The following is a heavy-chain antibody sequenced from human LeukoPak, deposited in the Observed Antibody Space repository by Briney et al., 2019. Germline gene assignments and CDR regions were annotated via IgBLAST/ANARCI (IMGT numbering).Heavy chain of an antibody. D-gene: IGHD3-22*01. CDR1: GFTFSSYA. Sequence: PGGSLRLSCAASGFTFSSYAMHWVRQAPGKGLEWVAVISYDGSNKYYADSVKGRFTISRDNSKNTLYLQMNSLRAEDTAVYYCARAHIVVVITPFDYWGQGTLVTVSS. J-gene: IGHJ4*02. V-gene: IGHV3-30-3*01. CDR2: ISYDGSNK. CDR3: ARAHIVVVITPFDY.